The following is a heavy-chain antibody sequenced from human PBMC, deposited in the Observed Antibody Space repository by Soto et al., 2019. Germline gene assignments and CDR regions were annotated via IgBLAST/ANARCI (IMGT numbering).Heavy chain of an antibody. CDR2: ISGSGGST. CDR3: AKERPDLGLFGGMDV. CDR1: GFTFSSYA. J-gene: IGHJ6*02. Sequence: PGGSLRLSCAASGFTFSSYAMSWVRQAPGKGLEWVSAISGSGGSTYYADSVKGRFTISRDNSKNTLYLQMNSLRAEDTTVYYRAKERPDLGLFGGMDVWGQGTTVTVSS. D-gene: IGHD3-22*01. V-gene: IGHV3-23*01.